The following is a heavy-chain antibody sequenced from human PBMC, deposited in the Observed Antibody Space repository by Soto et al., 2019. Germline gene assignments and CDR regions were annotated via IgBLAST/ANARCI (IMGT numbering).Heavy chain of an antibody. V-gene: IGHV4-34*01. J-gene: IGHJ5*02. CDR2: INHSGST. CDR1: GGSFSGYY. CDR3: ASASYGSGPNWFDP. Sequence: PSETLSLTCAVYGGSFSGYYWSWSRQPPGKGLEWIGEINHSGSTNYNPSLKSRVTISVDTSKNQFSLKLSSVTAADTAVYYCASASYGSGPNWFDPWGQGTLVTVSS. D-gene: IGHD3-10*01.